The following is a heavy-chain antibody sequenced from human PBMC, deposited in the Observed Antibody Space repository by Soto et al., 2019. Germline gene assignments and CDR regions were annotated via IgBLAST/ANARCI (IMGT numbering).Heavy chain of an antibody. CDR3: ARVDSSGWMYYYYYGMDV. J-gene: IGHJ6*02. D-gene: IGHD6-19*01. CDR2: MNPNSGNT. CDR1: GYTFTSYD. V-gene: IGHV1-8*01. Sequence: GASVKVSCKASGYTFTSYDINCVRQATGQGLEWMGWMNPNSGNTGYAQKFQGRVTMTRNTSISTAYMELSSLRSEDTAVYYCARVDSSGWMYYYYYGMDVWGQGTTVTVSS.